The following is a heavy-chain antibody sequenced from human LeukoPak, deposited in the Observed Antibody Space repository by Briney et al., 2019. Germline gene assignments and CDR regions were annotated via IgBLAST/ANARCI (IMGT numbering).Heavy chain of an antibody. V-gene: IGHV3-33*01. CDR1: GFTFGGYG. D-gene: IGHD1-14*01. CDR2: IAYDGSRA. Sequence: GGSLRLSCAGSGFTFGGYGMHWFRQSPGKGLEWVAVIAYDGSRAFYADSVKGRFTISRDNSKNTMSVQMDDLRAEDTAVYYCTRYNNDHFDYWGQGTLVTVSS. CDR3: TRYNNDHFDY. J-gene: IGHJ4*02.